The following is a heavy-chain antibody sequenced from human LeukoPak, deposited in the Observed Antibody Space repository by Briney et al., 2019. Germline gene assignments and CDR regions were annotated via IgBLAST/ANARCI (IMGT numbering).Heavy chain of an antibody. V-gene: IGHV3-53*01. J-gene: IGHJ4*02. D-gene: IGHD5-12*01. CDR3: ARDGGLRYRFDY. CDR2: IYRGGGT. CDR1: GFTVSSNS. Sequence: GGSLRPSCAASGFTVSSNSLSWVRQAPGKGLEWVSLIYRGGGTYYADSVKGRFTISRDNSQNTLYLQMNSLRVEDTAVYYCARDGGLRYRFDYWGQGTLVTVSS.